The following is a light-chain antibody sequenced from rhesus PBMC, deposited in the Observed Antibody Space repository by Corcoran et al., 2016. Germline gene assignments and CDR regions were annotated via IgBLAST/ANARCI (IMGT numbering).Light chain of an antibody. V-gene: IGLV2-13*02. CDR3: PSYASSRSFI. J-gene: IGLJ1*01. Sequence: QAALTQSPSVSGSPGQSGTISCTGTNNDIGYYDRVSWYQQHPGKAPKVMIYEVTERPSGVSDRFSGSKSGNTASLTISGLQSAVQAVYYCPSYASSRSFIFGPGTRLTVL. CDR1: NNDIGYYDR. CDR2: EVT.